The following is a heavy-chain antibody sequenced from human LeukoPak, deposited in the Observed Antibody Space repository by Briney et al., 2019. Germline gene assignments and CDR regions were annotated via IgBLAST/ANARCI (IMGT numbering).Heavy chain of an antibody. CDR3: AREGCNRTKCYGYYYYGMDV. CDR2: ISSSSSYI. CDR1: GFTFGSYS. J-gene: IGHJ6*02. D-gene: IGHD2/OR15-2a*01. V-gene: IGHV3-21*01. Sequence: PGGSLRLSCVASGFTFGSYSMNWVRQAPGKGLEWVSSISSSSSYIYYADSVKGRFTISRDNAKNSLYLQMNSLRAEDTAVYYCAREGCNRTKCYGYYYYGMDVWGQGTTVTVSS.